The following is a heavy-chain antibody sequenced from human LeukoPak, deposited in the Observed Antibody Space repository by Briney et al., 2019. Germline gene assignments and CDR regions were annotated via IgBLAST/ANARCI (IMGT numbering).Heavy chain of an antibody. J-gene: IGHJ3*02. Sequence: GGALRLSCAASGFTFSSHDMSWVRQAPGRGLEWVSSIRPSGENRYYGDAVKGRFTISRDNSKNTVYLQMNNMRVDDTAVYYCAHHGGGTIRIAAFGIWGQGTMVTVSS. CDR1: GFTFSSHD. D-gene: IGHD3-3*01. CDR3: AHHGGGTIRIAAFGI. V-gene: IGHV3-23*01. CDR2: IRPSGENR.